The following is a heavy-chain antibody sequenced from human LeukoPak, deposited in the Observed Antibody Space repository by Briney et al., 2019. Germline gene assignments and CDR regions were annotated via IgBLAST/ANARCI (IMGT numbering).Heavy chain of an antibody. CDR1: GYTLTELS. CDR2: FDPEDGET. CDR3: APARVVVAAKVAFDI. Sequence: GASVKVSCKVSGYTLTELSMHWVRQAPGKGLEGMGGFDPEDGETIYAQKFQGRVTMPEETSTDTAYMELRRLRSEDADVYYCAPARVVVAAKVAFDIWGQGTMVTVSS. V-gene: IGHV1-24*01. D-gene: IGHD2-15*01. J-gene: IGHJ3*02.